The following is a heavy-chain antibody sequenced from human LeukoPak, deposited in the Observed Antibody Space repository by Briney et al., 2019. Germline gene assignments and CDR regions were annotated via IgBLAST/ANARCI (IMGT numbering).Heavy chain of an antibody. J-gene: IGHJ4*02. V-gene: IGHV4-39*01. D-gene: IGHD3-10*01. CDR3: ARLLDYYGSGSSDY. CDR1: GGSISSSSYY. CDR2: IYYSGST. Sequence: SETLSLTCTDAGGSISSSSYYWGWIRQPPGKGLEWIVSIYYSGSTYYNPSLKSRVTISVDTSKNQFSLKLSSVTAADTAVYYCARLLDYYGSGSSDYWGQGTLVTVSS.